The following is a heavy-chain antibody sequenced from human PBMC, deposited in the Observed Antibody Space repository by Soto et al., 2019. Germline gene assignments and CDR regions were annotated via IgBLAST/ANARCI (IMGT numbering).Heavy chain of an antibody. V-gene: IGHV3-23*01. Sequence: GGSLRLSCAASGFTFSSYAMSWVRQAPGKGLEWVSTISGSDGRTYSTDSVKGRFTISRDNSRNTAYLQMNSLRVEDTAVYYCARGVSQYTPLALFDYWGRGTLVTVSS. CDR2: ISGSDGRT. D-gene: IGHD5-18*01. CDR3: ARGVSQYTPLALFDY. CDR1: GFTFSSYA. J-gene: IGHJ4*02.